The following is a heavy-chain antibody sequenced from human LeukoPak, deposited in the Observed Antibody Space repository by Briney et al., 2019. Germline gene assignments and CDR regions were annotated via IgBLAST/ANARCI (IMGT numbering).Heavy chain of an antibody. Sequence: SETLSLTCAVYGGSFSGYYWGWIRQPPGKGLEWIGSIYYSGSTYYNPSLKSRVTISVDTSKNQFSLKLSSVTAADTAVYYCARPDPYYYYMDVWGKGTTVTISS. J-gene: IGHJ6*03. CDR2: IYYSGST. CDR1: GGSFSGYY. CDR3: ARPDPYYYYMDV. V-gene: IGHV4-39*01.